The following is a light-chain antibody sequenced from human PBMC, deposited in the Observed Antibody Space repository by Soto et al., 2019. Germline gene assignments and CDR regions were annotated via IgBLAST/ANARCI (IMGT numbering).Light chain of an antibody. CDR3: QQYNSYSPLT. V-gene: IGKV1-5*01. CDR2: DAS. CDR1: QSISSW. Sequence: DIQMTQSPSTLSASVGDRVTITCRASQSISSWLAWYQQKPGKAPKLLIYDASSLDSGVPSRFSGSGSGTEFTLTISSLQPDDVATYYCQQYNSYSPLTFGGGTKVEIK. J-gene: IGKJ4*01.